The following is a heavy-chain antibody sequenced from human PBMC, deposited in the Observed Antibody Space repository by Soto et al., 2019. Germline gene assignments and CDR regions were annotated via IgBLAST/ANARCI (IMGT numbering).Heavy chain of an antibody. D-gene: IGHD1-20*01. Sequence: GGSMRLSCAASGFTFSSYAMHWVRQAPGKGLEWVAVISYDGSNKYYADSVKGRFTISRDNSKNTLYLQMNSLRAEDTAVYYCARNNGYNWNETDFWGQGTLVTVSS. CDR3: ARNNGYNWNETDF. CDR2: ISYDGSNK. J-gene: IGHJ4*02. CDR1: GFTFSSYA. V-gene: IGHV3-30-3*01.